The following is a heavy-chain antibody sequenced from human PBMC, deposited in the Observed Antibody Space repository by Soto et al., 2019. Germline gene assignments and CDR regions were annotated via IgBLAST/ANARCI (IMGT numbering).Heavy chain of an antibody. J-gene: IGHJ4*02. Sequence: EVPLVESGGGLVQPGGSLRLSCAASGFTFNSYAMHWVRQAPGKGLEYVSAISSNGGSTYYANSVKGRFTISRDNSKNTLYLQMGSLRAEDMAVYYCARDHYYDSSGYYPPHFDYWGQGTLVTVSS. CDR1: GFTFNSYA. V-gene: IGHV3-64*01. CDR2: ISSNGGST. D-gene: IGHD3-22*01. CDR3: ARDHYYDSSGYYPPHFDY.